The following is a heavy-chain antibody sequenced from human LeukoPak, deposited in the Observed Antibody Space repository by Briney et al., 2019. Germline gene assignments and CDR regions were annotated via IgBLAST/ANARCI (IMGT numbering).Heavy chain of an antibody. D-gene: IGHD3-22*01. CDR3: ATHYDSSGYYYGLDAFDI. V-gene: IGHV3-21*06. Sequence: DSIQGRFTISRDNAENSLYLQMNSLRAEDTAVYYCATHYDSSGYYYGLDAFDIWGQGTMVTVSS. J-gene: IGHJ3*02.